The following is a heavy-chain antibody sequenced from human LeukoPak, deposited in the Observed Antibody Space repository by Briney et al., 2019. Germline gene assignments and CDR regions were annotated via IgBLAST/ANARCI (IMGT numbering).Heavy chain of an antibody. CDR2: IRYDGSNK. Sequence: GGSLRLSCAASGFTFSSYGMHWVREAPGKGMEWVAFIRYDGSNKYYADYEKGPFTISRDNSKNTLYLQINSLRAEDTAVYYCAKDWEYFDFWIGLVVFDYWGQGTLVTVSS. D-gene: IGHD3-3*01. CDR3: AKDWEYFDFWIGLVVFDY. J-gene: IGHJ4*02. V-gene: IGHV3-30*02. CDR1: GFTFSSYG.